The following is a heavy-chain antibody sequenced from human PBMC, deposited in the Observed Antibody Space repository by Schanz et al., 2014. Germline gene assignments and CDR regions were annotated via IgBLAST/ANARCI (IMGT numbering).Heavy chain of an antibody. V-gene: IGHV1-18*01. CDR2: ISTSNGNT. CDR3: ARDPYGKNSGDFDY. CDR1: GYAFTTYG. Sequence: QVQLVQSGAEVKKPGASVRVSCKVSGYAFTTYGISWVRQAPGQGLEWMGWISTSNGNTNYIQKLQGRVTMTTDTSTSTAYMELRSLRSDDTAVYYCARDPYGKNSGDFDYWGQGTLVTVSS. J-gene: IGHJ4*02. D-gene: IGHD4-17*01.